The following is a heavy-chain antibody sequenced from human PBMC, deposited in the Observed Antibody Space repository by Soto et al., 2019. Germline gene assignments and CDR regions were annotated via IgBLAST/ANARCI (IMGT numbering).Heavy chain of an antibody. Sequence: GGSLRLSCAASGFTFGSYNMNWVRQAPGKGLEWVSAIGVSHSHIYYADSVKGRFTISRDNSMNTLYLQMNSLRAEGTAVYYCARDSGYSSSWYDYWGLGTLVTVSS. J-gene: IGHJ4*02. D-gene: IGHD6-13*01. CDR3: ARDSGYSSSWYDY. CDR2: IGVSHSHI. CDR1: GFTFGSYN. V-gene: IGHV3-21*01.